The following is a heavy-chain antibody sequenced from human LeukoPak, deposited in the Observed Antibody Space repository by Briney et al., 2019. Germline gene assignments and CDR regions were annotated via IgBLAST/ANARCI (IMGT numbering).Heavy chain of an antibody. V-gene: IGHV3-11*04. D-gene: IGHD5-12*01. Sequence: GGSLRLSYAASGFTFSDYYMSWIRQAPGKGLEWVSYISSSGSTIYYADSVKGRFTISRDNAKNSLYLQMNSLRAEDTAVYYCAREDIVATFDYWGQGTLVTVSS. CDR2: ISSSGSTI. J-gene: IGHJ4*02. CDR1: GFTFSDYY. CDR3: AREDIVATFDY.